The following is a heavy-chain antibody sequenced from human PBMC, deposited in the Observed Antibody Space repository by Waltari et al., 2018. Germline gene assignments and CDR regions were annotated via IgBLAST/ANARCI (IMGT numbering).Heavy chain of an antibody. CDR1: GFTFSSYW. J-gene: IGHJ4*02. CDR2: IYYSGST. Sequence: VQLVESGGGLVQPGGSLRLSCAASGFTFSSYWMSWVRQAPGKGLEWIGSIYYSGSTYYNPSLKSRVTISVDTSKNQFSLKLSSVTAADTAVYYCAIDVTGAFDYWGQGTLVTVSS. CDR3: AIDVTGAFDY. V-gene: IGHV4-59*05. D-gene: IGHD7-27*01.